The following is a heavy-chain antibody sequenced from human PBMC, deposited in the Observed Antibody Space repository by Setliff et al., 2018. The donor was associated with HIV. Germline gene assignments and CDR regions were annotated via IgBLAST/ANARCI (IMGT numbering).Heavy chain of an antibody. CDR3: ARGMLRSSWYAHHDAFDI. Sequence: SETLSLTCTVSGGSISSYYWSWIRQPPGKGLEWIGSIYYSGSTNYNPSLKSRVTISVDTSKNQFSLKLSSVTAADTAVFYCARGMLRSSWYAHHDAFDIWGQGTMVTVSS. D-gene: IGHD6-13*01. CDR1: GGSISSYY. J-gene: IGHJ3*02. CDR2: IYYSGST. V-gene: IGHV4-59*12.